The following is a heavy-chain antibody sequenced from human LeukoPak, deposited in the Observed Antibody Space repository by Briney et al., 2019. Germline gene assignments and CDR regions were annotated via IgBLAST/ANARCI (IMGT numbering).Heavy chain of an antibody. CDR2: IYYSGST. D-gene: IGHD3-10*01. CDR3: ARGYGSYYQFDY. CDR1: GGSISSSSYY. J-gene: IGHJ4*02. V-gene: IGHV4-39*07. Sequence: PSETLSLTCTVSGGSISSSSYYWGWIRQPPGKGLEWIGSIYYSGSTYYNPSLKSRVTISVDTSKNQFSLKLSSVTAADTAVYYCARGYGSYYQFDYWGQGTLVTVSS.